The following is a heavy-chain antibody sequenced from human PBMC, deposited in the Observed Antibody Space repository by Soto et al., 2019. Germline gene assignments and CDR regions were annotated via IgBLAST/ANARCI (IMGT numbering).Heavy chain of an antibody. J-gene: IGHJ6*02. CDR3: AITQHPSGWYTRGMDV. Sequence: SETLSLTCTVSGGSISSYYWSWIRQPPGKGLEWIGYIYYSGSTNYNPSLKSRVTISVDTSKNQFSLKLSSVTAADTAVYYCAITQHPSGWYTRGMDVWGQGTTVTVSS. V-gene: IGHV4-59*01. CDR1: GGSISSYY. D-gene: IGHD6-19*01. CDR2: IYYSGST.